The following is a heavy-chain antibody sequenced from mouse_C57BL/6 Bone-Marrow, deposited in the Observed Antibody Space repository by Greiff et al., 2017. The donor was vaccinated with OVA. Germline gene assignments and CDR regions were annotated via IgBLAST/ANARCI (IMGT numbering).Heavy chain of an antibody. D-gene: IGHD2-5*01. J-gene: IGHJ3*01. CDR2: IYPRSGNT. Sequence: VQLQQSGAELARPGASVKLSCKASGYTFASYGISWVKQRTGQGLEWIGEIYPRSGNTYYNEKFKGKATLTADKSSSTAYMELRSLTSEDSAVYFCAREGSNLAWFAYWGQGTLVTVSA. V-gene: IGHV1-81*01. CDR3: AREGSNLAWFAY. CDR1: GYTFASYG.